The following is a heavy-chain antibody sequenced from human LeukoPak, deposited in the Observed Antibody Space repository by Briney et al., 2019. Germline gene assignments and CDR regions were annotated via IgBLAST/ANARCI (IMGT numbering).Heavy chain of an antibody. D-gene: IGHD3-16*01. V-gene: IGHV4-4*02. CDR1: GGSISSTNW. J-gene: IGHJ4*02. CDR3: ARGEFDGGVYFDY. Sequence: NASETLSLTCAVSGGSISSTNWWRWVRQPPGKGLEWIGEIYHSGSTNYNPSLKSRVTISVDKSKNQFSLKLSSVTAADTAVYYCARGEFDGGVYFDYWGQGTLVTVSS. CDR2: IYHSGST.